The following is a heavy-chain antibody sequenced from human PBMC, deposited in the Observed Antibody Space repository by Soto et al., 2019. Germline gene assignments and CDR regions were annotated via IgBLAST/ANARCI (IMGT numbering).Heavy chain of an antibody. J-gene: IGHJ6*02. CDR2: IDPSDSYT. Sequence: PGESLKISCKGSGYSFTSYWISWVRQMPGKGLEWMGRIDPSDSYTNYSPSFQGHVTISADKSISTAYLQWSSLKASDTAMYYCARHSSSSYLYYYYGMDVWGQGTTVTVSS. CDR3: ARHSSSSYLYYYYGMDV. D-gene: IGHD6-13*01. V-gene: IGHV5-10-1*01. CDR1: GYSFTSYW.